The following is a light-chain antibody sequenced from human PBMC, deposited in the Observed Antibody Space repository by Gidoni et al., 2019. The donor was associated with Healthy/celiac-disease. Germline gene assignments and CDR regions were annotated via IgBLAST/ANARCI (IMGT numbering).Light chain of an antibody. Sequence: QSDLTQPASVSGSPGQSITISCTGTSSDVGGYNYVSWYQQHPGKAPKLMIYDVSNRPSGVSNRFSGSKSGNTASLTISGIQAEDEADYYCSSYTSSSTLVFGGGTKLTVL. CDR2: DVS. V-gene: IGLV2-14*01. CDR1: SSDVGGYNY. CDR3: SSYTSSSTLV. J-gene: IGLJ2*01.